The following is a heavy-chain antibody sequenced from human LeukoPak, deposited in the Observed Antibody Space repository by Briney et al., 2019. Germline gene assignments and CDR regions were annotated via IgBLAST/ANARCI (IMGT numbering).Heavy chain of an antibody. CDR1: GFTFSSSA. V-gene: IGHV3-23*01. Sequence: GGSLRLSCTTPGFTFSSSAMSWVRQAPGKGLEWVSDINSSGGRTYYADSVKGRFTISRDNSKNTLYLQMNSLRAEDTAVYYCAELGITMIGGVWGKGTTVTISS. CDR2: INSSGGRT. J-gene: IGHJ6*04. CDR3: AELGITMIGGV. D-gene: IGHD3-10*02.